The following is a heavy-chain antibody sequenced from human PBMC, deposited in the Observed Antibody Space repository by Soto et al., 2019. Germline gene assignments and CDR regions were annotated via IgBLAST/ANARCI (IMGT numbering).Heavy chain of an antibody. Sequence: QVQLVESGGGVVQPGRSLRLSCAASGFTFSSYGMHWVRQAPGKGLEWVAVISYDGSNKYYADSVKGRFTISRDNSKNTLYLQMNSLRAEDTAVYYCAKTAAAGTLCWGQGTLVTVSS. CDR3: AKTAAAGTLC. CDR2: ISYDGSNK. J-gene: IGHJ4*02. CDR1: GFTFSSYG. V-gene: IGHV3-30*18. D-gene: IGHD6-13*01.